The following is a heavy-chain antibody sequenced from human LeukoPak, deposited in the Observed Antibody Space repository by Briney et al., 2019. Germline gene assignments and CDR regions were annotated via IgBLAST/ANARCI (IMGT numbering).Heavy chain of an antibody. CDR3: ARDPNYYDSSGYGL. J-gene: IGHJ4*02. CDR2: IYTSGST. D-gene: IGHD3-22*01. V-gene: IGHV4-4*07. Sequence: SETLSLTCTVSGGSISSYYWSWIRQPAGKGLEWIGRIYTSGSTNYNPSLKSRVTISVDTSKNQFSLKLSSVTAADTAVYYCARDPNYYDSSGYGLWGQGTLVTVSS. CDR1: GGSISSYY.